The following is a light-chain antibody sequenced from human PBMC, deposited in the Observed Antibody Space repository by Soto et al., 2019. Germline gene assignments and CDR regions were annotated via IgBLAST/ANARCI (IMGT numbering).Light chain of an antibody. CDR2: DAA. CDR3: QQRSNWPPT. Sequence: EIVLTQSPATLSLSPGERATLSCRASQSVSSYLAWYQQKHGQAPRLLNYDAANRATGIPAMFSGSGSRTDFTITISSLEPEDFAVYYCQQRSNWPPTFGPGTKVDIK. J-gene: IGKJ3*01. CDR1: QSVSSY. V-gene: IGKV3-11*01.